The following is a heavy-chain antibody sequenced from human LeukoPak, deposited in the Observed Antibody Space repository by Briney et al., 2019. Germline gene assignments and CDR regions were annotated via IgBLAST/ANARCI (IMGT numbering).Heavy chain of an antibody. CDR3: ARNGLRDGYNSFDY. CDR1: GFTFSSYS. CDR2: ISSSSSYI. V-gene: IGHV3-21*01. J-gene: IGHJ4*02. D-gene: IGHD5-24*01. Sequence: GESLRLSCAASGFTFSSYSMNWVRQAPGKGLEWVSSISSSSSYIYYADSVKGRFTISRDNAKNSLYLQMNSLRAEDTAVYYCARNGLRDGYNSFDYWGQGTLVTVSS.